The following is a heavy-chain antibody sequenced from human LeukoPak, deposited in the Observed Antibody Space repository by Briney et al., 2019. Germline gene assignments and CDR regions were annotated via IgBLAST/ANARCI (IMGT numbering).Heavy chain of an antibody. J-gene: IGHJ5*02. V-gene: IGHV5-51*01. Sequence: GESLKITCKGSGYSFTSYWIGWVRQMPGKGLEWVGIIYPGDSDTRYSPSFQGQGTISADKSISTAYLQWSSLKASDTAMYYCARLLTTVTTNWFDPWGQGTLVTVSS. CDR2: IYPGDSDT. CDR3: ARLLTTVTTNWFDP. CDR1: GYSFTSYW. D-gene: IGHD4-17*01.